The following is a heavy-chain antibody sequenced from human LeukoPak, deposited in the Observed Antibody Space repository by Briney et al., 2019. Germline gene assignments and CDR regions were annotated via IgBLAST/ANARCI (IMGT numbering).Heavy chain of an antibody. Sequence: PSETLSLTCTVSGGSISSYYWSWIRQPPGKGLEWIGYIYYSGSTNYNPSLKSRVTISVDTSKNQFSLKLSSVTAAGTAVYYCARLDTAMVYRYWGQGTLVTVSS. CDR3: ARLDTAMVYRY. V-gene: IGHV4-59*01. CDR2: IYYSGST. J-gene: IGHJ4*02. CDR1: GGSISSYY. D-gene: IGHD5-18*01.